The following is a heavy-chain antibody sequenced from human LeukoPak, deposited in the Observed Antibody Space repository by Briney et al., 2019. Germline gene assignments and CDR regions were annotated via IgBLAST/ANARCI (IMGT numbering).Heavy chain of an antibody. D-gene: IGHD2-2*02. CDR1: GFTFSSYA. CDR2: ISGSGGST. J-gene: IGHJ4*02. V-gene: IGHV3-23*01. CDR3: AKGRTPGPYPRQVDY. Sequence: SGGSLRLSCAASGFTFSSYAMSWVRQAPGKGLEWVSAISGSGGSTYYADSVKGRFTISRDNSKNTLYLQMNSLRAEDTAVYYCAKGRTPGPYPRQVDYWGQGTLVTVSS.